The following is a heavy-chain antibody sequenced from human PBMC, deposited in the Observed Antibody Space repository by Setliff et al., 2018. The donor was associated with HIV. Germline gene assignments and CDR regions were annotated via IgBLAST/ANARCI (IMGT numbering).Heavy chain of an antibody. J-gene: IGHJ4*01. CDR1: GFSLSASGEG. CDR3: AHTYTIFGLLNFFFDY. Sequence: GSGPTLVNPTQTLTLTCSFSGFSLSASGEGVGWIRQPPGKALEWLALIYWNDENRYSPSLKSRLTVTKDTSTNQVVLTMSNMDPVDTATYFCAHTYTIFGLLNFFFDYWGHGTLVTVSS. D-gene: IGHD3-3*01. CDR2: IYWNDEN. V-gene: IGHV2-5*01.